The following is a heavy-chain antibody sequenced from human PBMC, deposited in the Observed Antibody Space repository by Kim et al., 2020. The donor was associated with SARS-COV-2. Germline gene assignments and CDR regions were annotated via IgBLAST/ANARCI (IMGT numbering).Heavy chain of an antibody. V-gene: IGHV3-21*01. CDR3: ARVTRAAAGTNVAFDS. Sequence: GGSLRLSCAASGFTFSSYSMNWVRQAPGKGLEWVSSISSSSSNIYYADSVKGRFTISRDNAKNSLYLQMNSLRAEDTAVYYCARVTRAAAGTNVAFDSWGQGTMVTVSS. CDR2: ISSSSSNI. CDR1: GFTFSSYS. J-gene: IGHJ3*02. D-gene: IGHD6-13*01.